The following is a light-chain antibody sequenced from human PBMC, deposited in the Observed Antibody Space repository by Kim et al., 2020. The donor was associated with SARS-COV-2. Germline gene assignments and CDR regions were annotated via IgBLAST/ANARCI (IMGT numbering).Light chain of an antibody. CDR3: QQYGSSLYS. Sequence: LSAGESATLPCRASQSVSSSYLAWYQQKPGQAPRLLIDGASSRATGIPDRFSGSGSGTDFTLTISRLEPEDFAVYYCQQYGSSLYSFGQGTKLEI. J-gene: IGKJ2*03. CDR2: GAS. CDR1: QSVSSSY. V-gene: IGKV3-20*01.